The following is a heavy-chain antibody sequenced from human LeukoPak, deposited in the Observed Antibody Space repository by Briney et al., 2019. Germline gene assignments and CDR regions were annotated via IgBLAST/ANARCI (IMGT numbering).Heavy chain of an antibody. V-gene: IGHV3-30*14. CDR1: GFTFSSYA. D-gene: IGHD5-18*01. CDR2: ISYDGSNK. CDR3: ARADSYGRDY. J-gene: IGHJ4*02. Sequence: GRSLRLSCAASGFTFSSYAMHWVRQAPGKGLEWVAVISYDGSNKYYADSVKGRFTISRDNSKNTLYLQMNSLRAEDTAVYYCARADSYGRDYWGQGTLVTVSS.